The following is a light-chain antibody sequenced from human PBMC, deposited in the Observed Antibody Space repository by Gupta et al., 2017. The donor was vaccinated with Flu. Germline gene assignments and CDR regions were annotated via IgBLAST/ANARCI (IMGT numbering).Light chain of an antibody. CDR2: GTS. V-gene: IGKV3-15*01. Sequence: TQSPPTLSVSPGESATLSCRASQNIGDKLAWYQQKPGKAPRLLIYGTSTRATGVPARFSGSGSGTEFTLTISSLQSEDFGVYYCQQFPLTFGGGTRVEVK. J-gene: IGKJ4*01. CDR1: QNIGDK. CDR3: QQFPLT.